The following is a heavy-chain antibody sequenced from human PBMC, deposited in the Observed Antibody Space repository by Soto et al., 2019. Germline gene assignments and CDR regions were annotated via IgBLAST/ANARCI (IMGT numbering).Heavy chain of an antibody. V-gene: IGHV3-73*01. CDR2: IRSKANSYAT. CDR3: TSQVGVVIIPYYYYGMDV. Sequence: GGSLRLSCAASGFTFSGSAMHWVRQASGKGLEWVGRIRSKANSYATAYAASVKGRFTISRDDSKNTAYLQMNSLKTEDTAVYYCTSQVGVVIIPYYYYGMDVWGQGTTVTVSS. CDR1: GFTFSGSA. D-gene: IGHD3-3*01. J-gene: IGHJ6*02.